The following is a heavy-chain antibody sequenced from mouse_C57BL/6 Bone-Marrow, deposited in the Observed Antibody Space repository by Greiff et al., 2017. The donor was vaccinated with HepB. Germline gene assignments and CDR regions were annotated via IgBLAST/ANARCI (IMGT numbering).Heavy chain of an antibody. CDR1: GFTFSDYG. Sequence: DVMLVESGGGLVKPGGSLKLSCAASGFTFSDYGMHWVRQAPEKGLEWVAYISSGSSTIYYADTVKGRFTISRDNAKNTLFLQMTSLWSEDTAMYYCARDYDGYSYAMDYWGQGTSVTVSS. D-gene: IGHD2-3*01. CDR3: ARDYDGYSYAMDY. J-gene: IGHJ4*01. V-gene: IGHV5-17*01. CDR2: ISSGSSTI.